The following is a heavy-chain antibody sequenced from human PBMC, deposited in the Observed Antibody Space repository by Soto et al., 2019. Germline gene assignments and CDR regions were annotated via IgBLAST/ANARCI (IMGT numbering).Heavy chain of an antibody. V-gene: IGHV3-48*02. Sequence: GGSLRLSCAASGFTFSSYSMNWVRQAPGKGLEWVSYISSSSSTIYYADSVKGRFTISRDNAKNSLYLQMNSLRDEDTAVYYCARTHQPETRIAARLSDLGKRVYYFDYWGQGTLVTVSS. CDR1: GFTFSSYS. CDR2: ISSSSSTI. J-gene: IGHJ4*02. CDR3: ARTHQPETRIAARLSDLGKRVYYFDY. D-gene: IGHD6-6*01.